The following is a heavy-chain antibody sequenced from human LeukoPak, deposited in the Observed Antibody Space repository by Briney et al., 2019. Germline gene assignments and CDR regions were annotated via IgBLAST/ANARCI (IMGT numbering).Heavy chain of an antibody. CDR3: ARKDGDD. D-gene: IGHD5-24*01. J-gene: IGHJ4*02. V-gene: IGHV4-61*01. Sequence: PSETLSLTCTVSGDSINSGSYYWSWIRQPPGEGLEWIGHIYNSGSTNYNPSLRGRVTISLDTSKNQVSLKLNSVTAADTAMYYCARKDGDDWGQGTLVTVSS. CDR1: GDSINSGSYY. CDR2: IYNSGST.